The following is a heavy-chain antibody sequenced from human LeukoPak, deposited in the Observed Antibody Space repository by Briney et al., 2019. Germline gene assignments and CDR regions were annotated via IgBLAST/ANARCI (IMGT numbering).Heavy chain of an antibody. Sequence: GGSLRLSCAASGFTVSSNYMSWVRQAPGKGLEWVSVIYSGGSTYYADSVKGRFTISRDNSKNTLYLQMNSLRAEDTAVYYCAREKMRGYSGSGSYFNAPDYWGQGSLVTVSS. CDR1: GFTVSSNY. CDR3: AREKMRGYSGSGSYFNAPDY. J-gene: IGHJ4*02. D-gene: IGHD3-10*01. V-gene: IGHV3-66*01. CDR2: IYSGGST.